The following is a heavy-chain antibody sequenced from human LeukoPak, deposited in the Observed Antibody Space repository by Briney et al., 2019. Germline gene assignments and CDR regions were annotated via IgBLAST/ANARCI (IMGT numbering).Heavy chain of an antibody. CDR1: SGSFSAYY. CDR3: ARRPLRFGEDYFDD. Sequence: SETLSLTCAVYSGSFSAYYWSWIRQAPGKGLEWIGEINHSGSTNYNPSLKSRVTISLDTSKKQFSLKLRSVTAADTAVYYCARRPLRFGEDYFDDWGQGTLVTVSS. V-gene: IGHV4-34*01. D-gene: IGHD3-10*01. J-gene: IGHJ4*02. CDR2: INHSGST.